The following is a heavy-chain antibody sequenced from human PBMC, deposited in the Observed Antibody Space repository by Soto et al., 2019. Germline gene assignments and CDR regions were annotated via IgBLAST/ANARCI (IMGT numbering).Heavy chain of an antibody. CDR1: GYTFITYG. CDR3: ARGPTDYYDNSGDYSLDY. V-gene: IGHV1-18*01. J-gene: IGHJ4*02. CDR2: ISTYNGDT. D-gene: IGHD3-22*01. Sequence: QVPLVQSGAEVKEPGASVKVSCKASGYTFITYGMSWVRQAPGQGLDWMGWISTYNGDTKYADRLQGRVTMTTDTTTGTAYMELRSLRSEDTAVYYCARGPTDYYDNSGDYSLDYWGQGTLVTVSS.